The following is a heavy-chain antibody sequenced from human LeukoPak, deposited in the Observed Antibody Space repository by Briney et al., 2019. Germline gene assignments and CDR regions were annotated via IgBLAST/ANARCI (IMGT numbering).Heavy chain of an antibody. D-gene: IGHD2-2*01. Sequence: PVKVSCKASGGTFSSYAISWVRQAPGQGLEWMGRIIPILGIANYAQKFQGRVTITADKSTSTAYMELSSLRSEDTAVYYCARDHARDDIVVVPAGLNPWGQGTLVTVSS. V-gene: IGHV1-69*04. J-gene: IGHJ5*02. CDR2: IIPILGIA. CDR1: GGTFSSYA. CDR3: ARDHARDDIVVVPAGLNP.